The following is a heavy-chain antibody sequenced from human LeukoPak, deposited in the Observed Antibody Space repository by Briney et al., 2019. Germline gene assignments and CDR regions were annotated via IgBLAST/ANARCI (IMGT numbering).Heavy chain of an antibody. D-gene: IGHD2-15*01. CDR1: GGSISSVGYY. CDR3: ARDRAGYDWFDP. J-gene: IGHJ5*02. V-gene: IGHV4-31*03. Sequence: SETLSLTCTVSGGSISSVGYYWSWIRQHPAKGLEWIGHIYNSGITYYNPSLESRVIISIDTSKNQFSLKLSSVTAADTAVYYCARDRAGYDWFDPWGQGTLVTVSS. CDR2: IYNSGIT.